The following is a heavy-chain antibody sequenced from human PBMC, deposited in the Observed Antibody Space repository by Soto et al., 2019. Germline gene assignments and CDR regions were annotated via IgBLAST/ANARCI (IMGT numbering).Heavy chain of an antibody. CDR3: ARGQLRITIFGVDPFYYYYGMDV. Sequence: GASVKVSCKASGYTFTSYDINWVRQATGQGLEWMGWMNPNSGNTGYAQRFQGRVTMTRNTSISTAYMELSSLRSEDTAVYYCARGQLRITIFGVDPFYYYYGMDVWGQGTTVTVSS. CDR1: GYTFTSYD. CDR2: MNPNSGNT. D-gene: IGHD3-3*01. V-gene: IGHV1-8*01. J-gene: IGHJ6*02.